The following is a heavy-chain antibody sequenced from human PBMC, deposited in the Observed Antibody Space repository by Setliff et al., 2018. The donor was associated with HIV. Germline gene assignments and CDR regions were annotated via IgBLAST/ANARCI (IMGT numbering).Heavy chain of an antibody. D-gene: IGHD6-13*01. CDR1: GGSISSSNW. V-gene: IGHV4-4*02. Sequence: SETLSLTCAVSGGSISSSNWWSWVRQPPGKGLEGIGEIYHSGSANYNPSLKGRVIISIDKSKNKFSLKVSSVTAADTAVYYCARILVAAAGTGFDPWGQGILVTVSS. J-gene: IGHJ5*02. CDR2: IYHSGSA. CDR3: ARILVAAAGTGFDP.